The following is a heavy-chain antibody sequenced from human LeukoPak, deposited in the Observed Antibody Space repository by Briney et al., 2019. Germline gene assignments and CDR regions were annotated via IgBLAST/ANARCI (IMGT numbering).Heavy chain of an antibody. CDR3: ARLRLYSSSWYAYYGMDV. CDR1: GFTFSSYW. D-gene: IGHD6-13*01. V-gene: IGHV3-7*04. Sequence: PGGALRLSCVASGFTFSSYWMTWVRPSPGKGLEWVANIKPDGTQNYYVDSVKGRFTISRDNAKNSLYLQMNSLRADETAVYYCARLRLYSSSWYAYYGMDVWGQGTTVTVSS. CDR2: IKPDGTQN. J-gene: IGHJ6*02.